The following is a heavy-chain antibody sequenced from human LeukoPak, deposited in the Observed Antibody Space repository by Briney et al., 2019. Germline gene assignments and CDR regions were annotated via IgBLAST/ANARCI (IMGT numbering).Heavy chain of an antibody. CDR2: IIPIFGTA. J-gene: IGHJ4*02. V-gene: IGHV1-69*15. D-gene: IGHD4-11*01. CDR1: GGTFSRYA. Sequence: GSSVEVSCEASGGTFSRYAISWVRQAPGQGLEWMGRIIPIFGTANYAQKFQGRVTITADESTSTAYMELSSLRSEDTAVYYCARIIDSNYWDWGQGTLVTVSS. CDR3: ARIIDSNYWD.